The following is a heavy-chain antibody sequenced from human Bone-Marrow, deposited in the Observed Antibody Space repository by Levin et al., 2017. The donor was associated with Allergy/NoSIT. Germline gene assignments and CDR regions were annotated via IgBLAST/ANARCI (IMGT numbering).Heavy chain of an antibody. Sequence: GGSLRLSCVASGFIFNSAPLHWVRQAPGKGLEWVAFISDNGTFTYYADSVKGRFAVSRNNSKNTLYLQMNNLKPEDTAVYYCAPGLDYWGQGALVTVSS. CDR2: ISDNGTFT. V-gene: IGHV3-30*09. CDR3: APGLDY. J-gene: IGHJ4*02. CDR1: GFIFNSAP.